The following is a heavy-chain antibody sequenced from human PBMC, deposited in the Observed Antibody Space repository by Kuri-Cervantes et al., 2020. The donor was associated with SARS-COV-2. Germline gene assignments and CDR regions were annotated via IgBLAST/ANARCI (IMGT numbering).Heavy chain of an antibody. V-gene: IGHV4-34*01. CDR1: GGSFSGYY. CDR2: INHSGST. D-gene: IGHD3-3*01. Sequence: SQTLSLTCAVYGGSFSGYYWSWICQPPGKGLEWIGEINHSGSTNYKTSLKSRVTISVDSSKTQSPLKLSSVTAAGTAVYYCASVAQLEFWGQGTLVTVSS. J-gene: IGHJ4*02. CDR3: ASVAQLEF.